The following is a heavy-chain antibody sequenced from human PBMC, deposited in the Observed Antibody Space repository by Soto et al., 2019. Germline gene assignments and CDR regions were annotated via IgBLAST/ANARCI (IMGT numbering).Heavy chain of an antibody. J-gene: IGHJ4*02. CDR3: ARERGGYGLFDS. D-gene: IGHD5-18*01. Sequence: QLQLQESGSGLVKPSHTLSLTCTVSGGSISNAAYSWSWIRQPPGKGLEWIGYIYPSGMPFYNPSLRSRVTISIDRSIDQFSLNLKSVTAADTAVYYCARERGGYGLFDSWGQGTLVTVSS. CDR1: GGSISNAAYS. V-gene: IGHV4-30-2*01. CDR2: IYPSGMP.